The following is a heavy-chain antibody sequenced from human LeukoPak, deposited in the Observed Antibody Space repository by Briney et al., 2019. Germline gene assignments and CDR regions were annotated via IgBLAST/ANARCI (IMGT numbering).Heavy chain of an antibody. CDR3: ARGYSSGWWGYYFDY. CDR1: GFSLSNYA. V-gene: IGHV3-23*01. Sequence: GGSLRPSCAASGFSLSNYAMTWVRQAPGKGLEWVSGISGSGGSTYYADSVKGRFTISRDNSKNTLYLQMNSLRAEDTAVYYCARGYSSGWWGYYFDYWGQGTLVTVSS. J-gene: IGHJ4*02. D-gene: IGHD6-19*01. CDR2: ISGSGGST.